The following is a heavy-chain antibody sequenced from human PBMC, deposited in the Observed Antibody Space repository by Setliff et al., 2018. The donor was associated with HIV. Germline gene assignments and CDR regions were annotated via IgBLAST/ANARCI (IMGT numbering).Heavy chain of an antibody. D-gene: IGHD6-13*01. V-gene: IGHV4-34*01. CDR2: INHSGRT. Sequence: SETLSLTCAVYGGSFSGYCWSWIRQPPGKGLEWIGEINHSGRTKYNPSLKSRVTTSVDTSKNQFSLRLSSVTAADTAVYYCVRVNCSSWYSIPRNYYYSMDVWGEGTTVTVSS. CDR1: GGSFSGYC. J-gene: IGHJ6*03. CDR3: VRVNCSSWYSIPRNYYYSMDV.